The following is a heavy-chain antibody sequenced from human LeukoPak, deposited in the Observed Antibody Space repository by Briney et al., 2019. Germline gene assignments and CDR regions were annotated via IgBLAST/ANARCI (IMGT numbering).Heavy chain of an antibody. V-gene: IGHV4-61*02. CDR3: AREPSGGWGPADYYYYYMDV. Sequence: SQTLSLTCIVSVGSPSSGSYYCSWIRQPAGKGLEWLGRIYISGTTNSNPSLKSRVTISVDTSKNQFSLKLISVTAADTAVYYCAREPSGGWGPADYYYYYMDVWGKGTTVTVSS. J-gene: IGHJ6*03. D-gene: IGHD6-19*01. CDR1: VGSPSSGSYY. CDR2: IYISGTT.